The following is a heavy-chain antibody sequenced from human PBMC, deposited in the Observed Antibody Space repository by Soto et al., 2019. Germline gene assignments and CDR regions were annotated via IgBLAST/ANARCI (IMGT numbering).Heavy chain of an antibody. CDR3: ETVGNHENGAY. Sequence: PRESLRLSWVASGFTFSNSAMYWGRQAPGKGLECVSSISSNGGSTYYADSVKGRFTISRDNSKNTLYLQMGSLRADDMAVYYCETVGNHENGAYWGQRTLVSVSS. CDR1: GFTFSNSA. V-gene: IGHV3-64*02. D-gene: IGHD4-17*01. CDR2: ISSNGGST. J-gene: IGHJ4*02.